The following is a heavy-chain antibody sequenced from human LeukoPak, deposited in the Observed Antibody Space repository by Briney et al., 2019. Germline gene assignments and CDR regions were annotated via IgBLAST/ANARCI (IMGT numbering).Heavy chain of an antibody. J-gene: IGHJ4*02. CDR2: IYYSGST. CDR3: ARHISGWYRYFDY. V-gene: IGHV4-59*08. CDR1: GGSISSYY. Sequence: SETLSLTCTVSGGSISSYYWSWIRQPPGKGLEWIGYIYYSGSTNYNPSLKSRVTISVDTFKNQFSLKLSSVTAADTAVYYCARHISGWYRYFDYWGQGTLVTVSS. D-gene: IGHD6-19*01.